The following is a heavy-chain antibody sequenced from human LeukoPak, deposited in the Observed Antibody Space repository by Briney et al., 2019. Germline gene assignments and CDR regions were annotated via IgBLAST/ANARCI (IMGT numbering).Heavy chain of an antibody. J-gene: IGHJ4*02. Sequence: ASVKVSCKASGYTFTGYYMHWVRQAPGQGLEWMGWISAYNGNTNYAQKLQGRVTVTTDTSTTTAYMELRGLTSDDTAVYYCAREAGGATEFYFDYWGQGTLVTVSS. CDR2: ISAYNGNT. D-gene: IGHD1-26*01. V-gene: IGHV1-18*04. CDR3: AREAGGATEFYFDY. CDR1: GYTFTGYY.